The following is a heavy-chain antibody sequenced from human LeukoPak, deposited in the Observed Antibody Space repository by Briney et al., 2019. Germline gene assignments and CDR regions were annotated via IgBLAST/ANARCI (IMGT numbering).Heavy chain of an antibody. J-gene: IGHJ4*02. D-gene: IGHD3-9*01. Sequence: PSETLSLTCTVSGGSISSSSYYWGWIRQPPGKGLEWIGSIYYSGSTYHNPSLKSRVTISVDTSKNQFSLKLSSVTAADTAVYYCARVGSLRYFDWLSRNWGQGTLVTVSS. V-gene: IGHV4-39*07. CDR1: GGSISSSSYY. CDR3: ARVGSLRYFDWLSRN. CDR2: IYYSGST.